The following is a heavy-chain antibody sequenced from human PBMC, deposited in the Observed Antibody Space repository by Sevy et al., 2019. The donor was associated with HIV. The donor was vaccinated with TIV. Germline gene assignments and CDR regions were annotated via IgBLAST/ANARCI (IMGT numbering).Heavy chain of an antibody. CDR2: ISYDGNNK. D-gene: IGHD3-22*01. CDR1: GFTFSSYA. J-gene: IGHJ4*02. CDR3: ASHYYDSTGYYYPLDY. V-gene: IGHV3-30*04. Sequence: GGSLRLSCTASGFTFSSYAMYWVRQAPGKGLEWVAVISYDGNNKAYADSVKGRFTISRDNSKNTLYLQMNSLRAEDTAVCYCASHYYDSTGYYYPLDYWAREPWSPSPQ.